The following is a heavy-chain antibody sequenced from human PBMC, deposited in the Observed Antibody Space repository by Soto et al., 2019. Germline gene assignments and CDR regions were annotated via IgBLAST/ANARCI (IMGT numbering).Heavy chain of an antibody. Sequence: GGSLRLSCAASGFTFSIYAMSWVRQPPGKGLEWVSVISGSGGSTDYADSAKGRFTISRDNSKNTLYLQMNSLGTEDTAIYYCAKGGYCSGGSCTSYYYMDVWGKGTTVTVSS. CDR3: AKGGYCSGGSCTSYYYMDV. D-gene: IGHD2-15*01. J-gene: IGHJ6*03. CDR2: ISGSGGST. CDR1: GFTFSIYA. V-gene: IGHV3-23*01.